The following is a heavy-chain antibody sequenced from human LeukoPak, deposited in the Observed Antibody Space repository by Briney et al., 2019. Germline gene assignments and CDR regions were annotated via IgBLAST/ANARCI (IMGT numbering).Heavy chain of an antibody. D-gene: IGHD3-22*01. CDR2: ISNSGST. CDR1: GGSISMHY. V-gene: IGHV4-59*11. J-gene: IGHJ4*02. Sequence: SYTLSLTNTISGGSISMHYWTWNRQPPVKALEWIGYISNSGSTNNTPSLKSRLTMSIDTSKNQFSLRLNSVTAADTAVYYCARAGSGYSFDNWGQGKLVTVSS. CDR3: ARAGSGYSFDN.